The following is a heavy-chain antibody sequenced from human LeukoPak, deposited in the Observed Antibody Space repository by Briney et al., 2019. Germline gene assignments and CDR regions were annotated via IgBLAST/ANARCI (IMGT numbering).Heavy chain of an antibody. D-gene: IGHD1-26*01. CDR1: GFTFSSYS. CDR2: ISSSSYI. J-gene: IGHJ4*02. CDR3: ARGELRFDY. Sequence: GGSLRFSCAASGFTFSSYSMNWVRQAPGKGLEWVSSISSSSYIYYADSVKGRFTISRDNAKNSLYLQMNSLRAEDTAVYYCARGELRFDYWGQGTLVTVSP. V-gene: IGHV3-21*01.